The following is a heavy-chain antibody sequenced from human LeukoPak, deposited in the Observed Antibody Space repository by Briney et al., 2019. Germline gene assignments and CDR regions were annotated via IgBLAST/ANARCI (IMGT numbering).Heavy chain of an antibody. CDR1: GFTFRSYA. CDR3: AKEGSGQWQINSFGN. D-gene: IGHD6-19*01. CDR2: ISGGGDYT. V-gene: IGHV3-23*01. Sequence: GGSLSLFCAASGFTFRSYAMTWVRQAPGRGVEWVSAISGGGDYTYYADSVKGRFTFSRDNSKNTLYLQMNSLRGKATAIYYCAKEGSGQWQINSFGNWGQGTLVTVSP. J-gene: IGHJ4*02.